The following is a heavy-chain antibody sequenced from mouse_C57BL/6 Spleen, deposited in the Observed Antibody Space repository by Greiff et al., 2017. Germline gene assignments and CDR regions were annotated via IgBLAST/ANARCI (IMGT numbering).Heavy chain of an antibody. V-gene: IGHV1-42*01. CDR2: INPSTGGT. D-gene: IGHD2-4*01. CDR1: GYSFTGYY. Sequence: VQLQQSGPELVKPGASVKISCKASGYSFTGYYMNWVKQSPEKSLEWIGEINPSTGGTTYNQKFKAKATLTVDKSSSTAYMQLKSLTSEDSAVYYCARTYYDHDGFAYWGQGTLVTVSA. CDR3: ARTYYDHDGFAY. J-gene: IGHJ3*01.